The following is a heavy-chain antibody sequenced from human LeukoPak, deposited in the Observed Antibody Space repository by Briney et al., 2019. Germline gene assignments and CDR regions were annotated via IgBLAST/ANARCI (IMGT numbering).Heavy chain of an antibody. CDR2: IYYSGST. Sequence: PSETLSLTCTVSGGYISNSRFHWGWIRQPPGKGLEWIGYIYYSGSTNYNPSLKSRVTISVDTSKNQFSLKLSSVTAADTAVYYCARGETTVTDIDYWGQGTLVTVSS. V-gene: IGHV4-61*05. CDR1: GGYISNSRFH. D-gene: IGHD4-17*01. CDR3: ARGETTVTDIDY. J-gene: IGHJ4*02.